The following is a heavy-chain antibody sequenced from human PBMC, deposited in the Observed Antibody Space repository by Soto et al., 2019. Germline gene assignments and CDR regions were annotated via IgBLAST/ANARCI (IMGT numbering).Heavy chain of an antibody. J-gene: IGHJ4*02. Sequence: QLQLQESGPGLVKPSETLSLTCTVSGGSISSSSYYWGWIRQPPGKRLEWIGSIYYSGSTYYNPTLKRRATVTVDTSKNHFSLTLSSVPAADTAVYYCASSSWYLPLDYWGQGTLVTVSS. D-gene: IGHD6-13*01. CDR1: GGSISSSSYY. V-gene: IGHV4-39*02. CDR3: ASSSWYLPLDY. CDR2: IYYSGST.